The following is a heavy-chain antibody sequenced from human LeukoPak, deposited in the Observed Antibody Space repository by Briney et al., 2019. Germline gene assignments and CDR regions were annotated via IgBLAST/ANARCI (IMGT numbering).Heavy chain of an antibody. D-gene: IGHD1-26*01. J-gene: IGHJ4*02. CDR2: ISSSGSTI. V-gene: IGHV3-48*02. CDR3: AKDGSGSYHNFDY. CDR1: GFTFSGSA. Sequence: HPGGSLRLSCAASGFTFSGSAMHWVRQAPGKGQEWVSYISSSGSTIYYADSVKGRFTISRDKAKNSLYLQMNSLRDEDTAVYYCAKDGSGSYHNFDYWGQGTLVTVSS.